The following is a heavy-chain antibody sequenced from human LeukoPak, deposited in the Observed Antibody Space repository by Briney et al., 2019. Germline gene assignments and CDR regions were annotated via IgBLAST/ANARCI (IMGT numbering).Heavy chain of an antibody. CDR2: ISSSSSYI. CDR3: ARMAYCGGDCYSLLYYYYYGMDV. J-gene: IGHJ6*02. Sequence: GGSLRLSCAASGFTFSSYSMNWVRQAPGKGLEWVSSISSSSSYIYYADSVKGRFTISGDNAKNSLYLQMNSLRAEDTAVYYCARMAYCGGDCYSLLYYYYYGMDVWGQGTTVTVSS. V-gene: IGHV3-21*01. D-gene: IGHD2-21*02. CDR1: GFTFSSYS.